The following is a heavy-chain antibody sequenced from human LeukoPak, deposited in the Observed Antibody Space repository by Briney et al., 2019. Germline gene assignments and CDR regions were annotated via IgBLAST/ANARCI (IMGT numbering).Heavy chain of an antibody. CDR2: ISYDGSNK. D-gene: IGHD3-22*01. CDR1: GFTFSSYG. V-gene: IGHV3-30*18. Sequence: GGSLRLSCAASGFTFSSYGMHWVRQAPGKGLEWVAVISYDGSNKYYADSVKGRFTISRDNSKNTLYLQMNSLRAEDTAVYYCAKTRGGYYYDSRGYYYADWYLDLWGRGTLVTVSS. J-gene: IGHJ2*01. CDR3: AKTRGGYYYDSRGYYYADWYLDL.